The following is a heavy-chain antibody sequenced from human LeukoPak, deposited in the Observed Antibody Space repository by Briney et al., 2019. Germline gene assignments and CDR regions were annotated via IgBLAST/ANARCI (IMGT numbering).Heavy chain of an antibody. CDR2: IKQDGSEK. Sequence: GGSLRLSCAASGFTFSSYWMSWVRQAPGKGLEWVANIKQDGSEKYYVDSVKGRFTISRDNAKNSLYLQMNSLRAEDTAVYYCARGLIAAAGLNYYYYYGMDVWGQGTTVTVSS. D-gene: IGHD6-13*01. CDR1: GFTFSSYW. J-gene: IGHJ6*02. V-gene: IGHV3-7*01. CDR3: ARGLIAAAGLNYYYYYGMDV.